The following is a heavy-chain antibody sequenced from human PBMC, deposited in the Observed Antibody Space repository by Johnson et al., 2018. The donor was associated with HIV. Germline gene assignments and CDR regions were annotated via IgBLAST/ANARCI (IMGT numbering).Heavy chain of an antibody. V-gene: IGHV3-30*09. Sequence: QVQLVESWGGVVQPGRSLRLSCAASGFTFSSYWMTWVRQAPGKGLEWVAVISYDGSNKYYADSVKGRFAVSRDDSKNTLYLQMSSLRVEDTAVYYCAKVFSDNWNLASSLDDAFNIWGQGTMVTVSS. D-gene: IGHD1-1*01. CDR3: AKVFSDNWNLASSLDDAFNI. J-gene: IGHJ3*02. CDR2: ISYDGSNK. CDR1: GFTFSSYW.